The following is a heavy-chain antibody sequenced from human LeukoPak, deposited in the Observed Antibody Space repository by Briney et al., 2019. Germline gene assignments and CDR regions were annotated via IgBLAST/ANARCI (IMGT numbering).Heavy chain of an antibody. CDR3: ARGYDSSGYNWFDP. CDR2: ISSSGGTI. Sequence: GGSLRLSCAASGFTFSDYYMTWIRQAPGKGLEWVSYISSSGGTIYYADSVKGRFTISRDNAKNSLHLQMNSLGAEDTAVYYCARGYDSSGYNWFDPWGQGTLVTVSS. V-gene: IGHV3-11*01. CDR1: GFTFSDYY. D-gene: IGHD3-22*01. J-gene: IGHJ5*02.